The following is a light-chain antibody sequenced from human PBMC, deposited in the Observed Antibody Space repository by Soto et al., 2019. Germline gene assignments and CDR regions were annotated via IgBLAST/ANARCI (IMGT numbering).Light chain of an antibody. CDR1: QDVRGA. V-gene: IGKV1-13*02. CDR2: DVS. J-gene: IGKJ5*01. Sequence: AIQLTQSPSSLSASVGDRVTITCRASQDVRGALAWYQQKPGKAPKILIYDVSVLESGVPTRFSGCGSGTDFTLTITSLQPVYFATYYCQQFNSYPITFGQGTRLQIK. CDR3: QQFNSYPIT.